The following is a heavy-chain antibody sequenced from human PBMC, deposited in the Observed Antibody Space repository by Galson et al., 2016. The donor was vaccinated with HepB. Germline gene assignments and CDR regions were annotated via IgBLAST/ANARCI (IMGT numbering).Heavy chain of an antibody. J-gene: IGHJ4*02. CDR3: ATDTMPSGRFRELSY. CDR2: IDASNNYI. Sequence: SLRLSCAASGFTFNIYSMNWVRQAPGKGLEWVSFIDASNNYIYYADSVQGRFTISRDNAKNSLYSQMSSLRAEDTAVYYCATDTMPSGRFRELSYWGQGTLVTVSS. V-gene: IGHV3-21*01. D-gene: IGHD1-26*01. CDR1: GFTFNIYS.